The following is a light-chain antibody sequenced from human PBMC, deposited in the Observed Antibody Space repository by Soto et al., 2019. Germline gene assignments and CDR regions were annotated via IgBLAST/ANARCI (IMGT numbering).Light chain of an antibody. CDR2: DVS. J-gene: IGLJ1*01. Sequence: QSVLTQPPSASGSPGQSVTISCSVTISDVGGSNCVSWYQQHPGQAPKLMIYDVSKRRSGVPDRFCGSKSGNTASLTVSWFLAEDEADYDCSSFAGRNNFDAFGTGTTVTVL. CDR1: ISDVGGSNC. CDR3: SSFAGRNNFDA. V-gene: IGLV2-8*01.